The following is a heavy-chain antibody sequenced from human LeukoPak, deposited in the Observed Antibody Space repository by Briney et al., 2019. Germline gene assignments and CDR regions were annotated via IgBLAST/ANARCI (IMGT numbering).Heavy chain of an antibody. J-gene: IGHJ4*02. CDR3: AYSGSQRALDY. V-gene: IGHV4-39*07. Sequence: SETLSLTCTVSGGSISSSSYYWGWIRQPPGKGLEWIGSIYYSGSTYYNPSLKSRVTISVDTSKNQFSLKLSSVTAADTAVYYCAYSGSQRALDYWGQGTLVTVSS. D-gene: IGHD1-26*01. CDR1: GGSISSSSYY. CDR2: IYYSGST.